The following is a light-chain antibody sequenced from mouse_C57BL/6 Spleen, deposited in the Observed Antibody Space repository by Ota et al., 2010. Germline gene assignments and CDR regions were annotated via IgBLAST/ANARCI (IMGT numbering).Light chain of an antibody. J-gene: IGKJ5*01. CDR3: LQGTYYPLT. CDR1: QSVSSSRFSY. Sequence: DIVLTQFPASLGVYLGQRATISCRASQSVSSSRFSYMHWYQQKPGQPPKLLIKYASKLDPGIPDRFSGSGSETDFTLKISRVEAEDLGVYYCLQGTYYPLTFGAGTKLELK. V-gene: IGKV3-7*02. CDR2: YAS.